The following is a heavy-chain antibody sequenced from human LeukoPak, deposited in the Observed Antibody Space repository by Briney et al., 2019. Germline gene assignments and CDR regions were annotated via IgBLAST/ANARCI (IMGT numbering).Heavy chain of an antibody. D-gene: IGHD5-24*01. J-gene: IGHJ3*02. CDR3: AREPRRDGFSYYDSFDI. Sequence: GGSLRLSCAASGFTFSSYWMHWVRQAPGKGLVWVSRINSDGSSTSYADSVKGRFTISRDNAKNTLYLQMNSLRAEDTAVYYCAREPRRDGFSYYDSFDIWGQGTMVTVSS. CDR2: INSDGSST. CDR1: GFTFSSYW. V-gene: IGHV3-74*01.